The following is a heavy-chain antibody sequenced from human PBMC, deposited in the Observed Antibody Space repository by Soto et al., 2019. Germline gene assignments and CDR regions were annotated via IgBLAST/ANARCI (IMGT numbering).Heavy chain of an antibody. V-gene: IGHV3-21*01. D-gene: IGHD3-22*01. CDR3: ARWATTYYYDSSGYDSRVP. Sequence: GGSLRLSCAASGFTFSSYSMNWVRQAPGKGLEWVSSISSSSSYIYYADSVKGRFTISRDNAKNSLYLQMNSLRAEDTAVYYCARWATTYYYDSSGYDSRVPWGQGTLVTVSS. CDR2: ISSSSSYI. CDR1: GFTFSSYS. J-gene: IGHJ5*02.